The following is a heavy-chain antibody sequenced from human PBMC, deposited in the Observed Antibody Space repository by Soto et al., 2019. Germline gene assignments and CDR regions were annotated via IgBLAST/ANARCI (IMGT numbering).Heavy chain of an antibody. Sequence: ASVKVSCKASGYTFTSYDINWVRQATGQGLEWMGWINASSGNTGYSQKFQGRVTITRDTSASTAYMELSSLRSEDTAVYYCASGQAYYDFWSGYSNWFDPWGQGTLVTVSS. CDR2: INASSGNT. D-gene: IGHD3-3*01. J-gene: IGHJ5*02. CDR3: ASGQAYYDFWSGYSNWFDP. CDR1: GYTFTSYD. V-gene: IGHV1-8*01.